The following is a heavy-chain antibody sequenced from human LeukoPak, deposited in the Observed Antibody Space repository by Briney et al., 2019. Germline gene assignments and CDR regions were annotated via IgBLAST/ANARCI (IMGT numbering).Heavy chain of an antibody. D-gene: IGHD2/OR15-2a*01. Sequence: ASVKVSCKASGYTFTGYYMHWVRQAPGQGLEWLGIFNPSGDTTSYAQRFQGRVTMTRDTSTSTFYMELSSLRSEETAVYYCAGVLRPNRPHGMDVWGQGTKVNVSS. CDR2: FNPSGDTT. V-gene: IGHV1-46*01. CDR3: AGVLRPNRPHGMDV. CDR1: GYTFTGYY. J-gene: IGHJ6*02.